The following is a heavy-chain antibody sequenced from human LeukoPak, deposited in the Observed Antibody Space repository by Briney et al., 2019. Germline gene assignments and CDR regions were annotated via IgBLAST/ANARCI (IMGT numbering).Heavy chain of an antibody. CDR2: IYYTGST. CDR3: ARMYDSSGYYYPFDY. V-gene: IGHV4-59*08. CDR1: GGSISSYY. J-gene: IGHJ4*02. Sequence: PSETLSLTCIVSGGSISSYYWNWIRQPPGKGLEWIGYIYYTGSTNYNPSLKSRVTISVDASNNHFSLKLSSVTAADTAVYYCARMYDSSGYYYPFDYWGQGTLVTVSS. D-gene: IGHD3-22*01.